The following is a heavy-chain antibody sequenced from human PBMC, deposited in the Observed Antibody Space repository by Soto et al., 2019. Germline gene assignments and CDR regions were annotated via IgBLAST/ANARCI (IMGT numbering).Heavy chain of an antibody. V-gene: IGHV3-64*01. CDR2: ISSNGGTT. J-gene: IGHJ4*02. Sequence: EVPLAESGGGMVQPGGSLRLSCVASGFTFSSYDMHWVRQAPGKGLEYVSSISSNGGTTYYGNSVKGRFTISRDNSKNTRYLQMGSLRAEDMAVYYCVRRVSGNYDYWGQGTLVTVSS. CDR3: VRRVSGNYDY. D-gene: IGHD1-7*01. CDR1: GFTFSSYD.